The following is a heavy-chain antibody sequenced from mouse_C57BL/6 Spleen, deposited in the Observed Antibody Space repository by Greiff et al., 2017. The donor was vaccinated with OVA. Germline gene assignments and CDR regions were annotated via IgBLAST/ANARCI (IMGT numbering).Heavy chain of an antibody. J-gene: IGHJ2*01. CDR1: GYTFTSYG. Sequence: VQLQESGAELARPGASVKLSCKASGYTFTSYGISWVKQRTGQGLEWIGEIYPRSGNTYYNEKFKGKATLTADKSSSTAYMELRSLTSEDSAVYFCAKDSNLYYFDYWGQGTTLTVSS. CDR2: IYPRSGNT. CDR3: AKDSNLYYFDY. D-gene: IGHD2-5*01. V-gene: IGHV1-81*01.